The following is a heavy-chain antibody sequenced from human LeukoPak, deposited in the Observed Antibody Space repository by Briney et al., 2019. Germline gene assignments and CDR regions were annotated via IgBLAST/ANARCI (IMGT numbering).Heavy chain of an antibody. Sequence: PGGSLRLSCAASGFTFSSYSMNWVRQAPGKGLEGVSSISSSSSYIYYADSVRGRFTISRDNAKNSLYLQMNSLRAEDTAVYYCAREEYYYDSSGYYYYYGMDVWGQGTTVTVS. CDR3: AREEYYYDSSGYYYYYGMDV. V-gene: IGHV3-21*01. J-gene: IGHJ6*02. CDR2: ISSSSSYI. D-gene: IGHD3-22*01. CDR1: GFTFSSYS.